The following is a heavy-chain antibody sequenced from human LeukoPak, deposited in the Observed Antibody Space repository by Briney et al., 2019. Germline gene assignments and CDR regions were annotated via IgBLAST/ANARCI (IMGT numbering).Heavy chain of an antibody. D-gene: IGHD4-17*01. V-gene: IGHV3-11*01. CDR1: GFTFSDYY. J-gene: IGHJ4*02. CDR2: ISSSGSTI. Sequence: WGSLRLSCAASGFTFSDYYMSWSRQAPGEGLEWVSYISSSGSTIYYADSVKGRSTISRDNAKNSLYLQMNSLRAEDTAVYYCARDLMTTVNNGLDYWGQGNLATVSS. CDR3: ARDLMTTVNNGLDY.